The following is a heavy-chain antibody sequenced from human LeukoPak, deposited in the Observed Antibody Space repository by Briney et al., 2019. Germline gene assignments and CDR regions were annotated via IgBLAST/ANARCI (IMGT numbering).Heavy chain of an antibody. J-gene: IGHJ3*02. V-gene: IGHV3-21*05. CDR2: ISSSNSHT. Sequence: GGSLRLSCAASGFTFSNSWMSWVRQAPGKGLEWVSFISSSNSHTFYADSVKGRFTIFRDTAKNSLYLQMNNLRGEDTAVYYCARDISSSTRAFDIWGQGTMVAVS. CDR1: GFTFSNSW. D-gene: IGHD2-15*01. CDR3: ARDISSSTRAFDI.